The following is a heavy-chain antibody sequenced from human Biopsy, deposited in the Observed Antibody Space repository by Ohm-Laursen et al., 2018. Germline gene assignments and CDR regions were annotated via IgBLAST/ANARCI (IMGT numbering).Heavy chain of an antibody. CDR2: IYYSVMT. J-gene: IGHJ6*02. Sequence: SDTLSLTCTVSGDSVTKYYWSWIRQPPGKGLEWIGHIYYSVMTNYNPSLQSRVSISVDTSRNQVSLTLSSVTAADTAVYYCARDSGILNYGNFKYYHYYGMDVWGQGTKVIVS. V-gene: IGHV4-59*02. CDR1: GDSVTKYY. D-gene: IGHD4-11*01. CDR3: ARDSGILNYGNFKYYHYYGMDV.